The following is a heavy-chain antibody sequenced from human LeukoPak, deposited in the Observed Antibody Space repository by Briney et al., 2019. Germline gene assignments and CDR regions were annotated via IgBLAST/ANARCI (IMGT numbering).Heavy chain of an antibody. V-gene: IGHV2-5*02. D-gene: IGHD4-11*01. CDR1: GFSLNTSGVG. J-gene: IGHJ4*02. CDR3: VHRRIYSPFDY. Sequence: SGPTLVKPTQTLTLTCTFSGFSLNTSGVGVGWVRQPPGKALEWLALIYWDDDKRYNSSLKSRLTITKDTSKNQVVLTMTNVDPVDTATYYCVHRRIYSPFDYWGQGALVTVSS. CDR2: IYWDDDK.